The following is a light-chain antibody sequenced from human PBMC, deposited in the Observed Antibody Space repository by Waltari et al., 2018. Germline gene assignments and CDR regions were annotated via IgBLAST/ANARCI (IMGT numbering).Light chain of an antibody. CDR1: SLRIYY. J-gene: IGLJ2*01. CDR3: HSRDASGVGGS. Sequence: SSELTQDPAVSVAMGQTVRITCQGDSLRIYYSSWYQQRPGHAPILVIYDKDNRPSGVPDRFSGSSSHNTASLTITGAQAEDEASYYCHSRDASGVGGSFGGGTKLTVL. V-gene: IGLV3-19*01. CDR2: DKD.